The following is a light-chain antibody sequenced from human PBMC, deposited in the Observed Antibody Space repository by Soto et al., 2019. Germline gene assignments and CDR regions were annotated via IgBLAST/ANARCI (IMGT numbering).Light chain of an antibody. V-gene: IGKV1-5*01. J-gene: IGKJ1*01. Sequence: DIQMTQSPSTLSTSVGDRVTITCRASQSIDTWLAWYQQKPGKAPKLLIYDASSLESGVPPRFSGSGSGTEFTLTISSLQPDDFATYYCQQYDSYSWTFGQGTKVDIK. CDR3: QQYDSYSWT. CDR2: DAS. CDR1: QSIDTW.